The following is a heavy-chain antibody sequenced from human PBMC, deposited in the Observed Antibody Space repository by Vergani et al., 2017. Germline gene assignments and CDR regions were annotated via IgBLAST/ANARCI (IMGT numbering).Heavy chain of an antibody. Sequence: QVQLQESGPGLVKPSQTLSLTCTVSGGSISSGSYYWSWIRQPAGKGLEWIGRIYTSGSTNYNPSLESRVTISVDTSKNQFSLKLSPVTAADTAVYYCARVGPYYYGSGKQLKGAEYVQNWGQGTLVTVSS. CDR3: ARVGPYYYGSGKQLKGAEYVQN. V-gene: IGHV4-61*02. J-gene: IGHJ1*01. CDR1: GGSISSGSYY. D-gene: IGHD3-10*01. CDR2: IYTSGST.